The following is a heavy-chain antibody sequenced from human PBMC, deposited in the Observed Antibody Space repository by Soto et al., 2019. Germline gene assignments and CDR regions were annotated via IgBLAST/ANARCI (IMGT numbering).Heavy chain of an antibody. CDR3: ARARLRAVYAFDF. CDR1: GGSISSGGYS. J-gene: IGHJ3*01. CDR2: IYHSGST. D-gene: IGHD4-17*01. V-gene: IGHV4-30-2*01. Sequence: SETLSLTCAVSGGSISSGGYSWSWIRQPPGKGLEWIGYIYHSGSTYYNPSLKSRVTISVDRSKNQFSLKLSSVTAADTAMYYCARARLRAVYAFDFWGQGTMVTVSS.